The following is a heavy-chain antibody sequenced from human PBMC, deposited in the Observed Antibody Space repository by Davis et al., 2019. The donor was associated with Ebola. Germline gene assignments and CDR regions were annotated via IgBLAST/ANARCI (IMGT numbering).Heavy chain of an antibody. Sequence: PSETLSLTCTVSGGSISSGDYYWSWIRQPPGKGLEWIGYIYYSGSTYYNPSLKSRVTISVDTSKNQFSLKLSSVTAADTAVYYCARSLDYYDSSGHSTGPSFDYWGQGTLVTVSS. J-gene: IGHJ4*02. CDR3: ARSLDYYDSSGHSTGPSFDY. CDR2: IYYSGST. D-gene: IGHD3-22*01. CDR1: GGSISSGDYY. V-gene: IGHV4-30-4*01.